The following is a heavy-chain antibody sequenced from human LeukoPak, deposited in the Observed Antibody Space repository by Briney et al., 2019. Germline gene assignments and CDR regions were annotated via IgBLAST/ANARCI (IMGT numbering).Heavy chain of an antibody. V-gene: IGHV3-20*04. Sequence: GGSLRLSCAASGFTFDDYGMSWVRQAPGKGLEWVSGINWNGGSTGYANSVKGRFTISTDNAKNSLYLQMNSLRAEDTALYYCARGPLQTIPTSKIVVYYYPFDYWGQGTLVTVSS. CDR2: INWNGGST. CDR3: ARGPLQTIPTSKIVVYYYPFDY. J-gene: IGHJ4*02. D-gene: IGHD3-22*01. CDR1: GFTFDDYG.